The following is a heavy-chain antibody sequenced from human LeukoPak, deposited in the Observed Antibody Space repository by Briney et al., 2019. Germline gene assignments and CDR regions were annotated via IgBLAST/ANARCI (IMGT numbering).Heavy chain of an antibody. D-gene: IGHD6-19*01. CDR2: INPNSGGT. J-gene: IGHJ6*02. Sequence: GASVKVSCKASGYTFTGYYMHWVRQAPGQGLEWMGWINPNSGGTNYAQKFQGWVTMTRDTSISTAYMELSRLRSDDTAVYYCARRSGWPDYYYYGMDVWGQGTTVTVSS. CDR3: ARRSGWPDYYYYGMDV. V-gene: IGHV1-2*04. CDR1: GYTFTGYY.